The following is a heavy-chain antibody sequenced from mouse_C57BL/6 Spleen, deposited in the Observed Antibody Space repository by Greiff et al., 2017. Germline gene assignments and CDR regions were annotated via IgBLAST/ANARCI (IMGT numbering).Heavy chain of an antibody. J-gene: IGHJ2*01. CDR3: ARSQLRFDY. Sequence: VQLQQSGPELVKPGASVKISCKASGYTFTDYYMNWVKQSHGKSLEWIGDINPNNGGTSYNQKFKGKATLTVDKSSSTAYMELRSLTSEDSAVYYCARSQLRFDYWGQGTTLTVSS. CDR2: INPNNGGT. D-gene: IGHD3-2*02. V-gene: IGHV1-26*01. CDR1: GYTFTDYY.